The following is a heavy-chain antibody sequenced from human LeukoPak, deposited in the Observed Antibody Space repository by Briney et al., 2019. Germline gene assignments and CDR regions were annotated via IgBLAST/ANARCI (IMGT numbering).Heavy chain of an antibody. J-gene: IGHJ4*02. CDR2: INHSGST. Sequence: PGGSLRLSCAASGFTFSSYGMHWVRQAPGKGLEWIGEINHSGSTNYNPSLKSRVTISVDTSKNQFSLKLSPVTAADTAVYYCALLWFGELETPNFDYWGQGTLVTVSS. D-gene: IGHD3-10*01. CDR1: GFTFSSYG. CDR3: ALLWFGELETPNFDY. V-gene: IGHV4-34*08.